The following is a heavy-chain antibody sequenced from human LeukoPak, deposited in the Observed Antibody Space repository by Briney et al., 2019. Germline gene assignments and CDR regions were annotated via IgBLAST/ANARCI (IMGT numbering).Heavy chain of an antibody. CDR3: ARASYSYDINGWVPFDY. V-gene: IGHV4-61*02. CDR2: IYTSGST. J-gene: IGHJ4*02. CDR1: GDSISSGDYY. D-gene: IGHD3-22*01. Sequence: PWETLSLTCTVSGDSISSGDYYWSWIRQPAGKGLEWIGRIYTSGSTNYNPSLKSRVTISGDTSKNQFSLRLSSVTAADTAVYYCARASYSYDINGWVPFDYWGQGTLVTVSS.